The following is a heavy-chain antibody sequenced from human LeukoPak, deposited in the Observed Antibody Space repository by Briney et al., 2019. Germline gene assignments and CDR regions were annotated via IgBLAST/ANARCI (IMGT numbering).Heavy chain of an antibody. CDR3: ASDKSGSSELYYFDY. Sequence: GASVTVSCTASGGTFSSYAISWVRQAPGQGLEWMGGIIPIFGTANYAQKFQGRVTITADESTSTAYMELSSLRSEDTAVYYCASDKSGSSELYYFDYWGQGTLVTVSS. J-gene: IGHJ4*02. D-gene: IGHD1-26*01. CDR1: GGTFSSYA. CDR2: IIPIFGTA. V-gene: IGHV1-69*13.